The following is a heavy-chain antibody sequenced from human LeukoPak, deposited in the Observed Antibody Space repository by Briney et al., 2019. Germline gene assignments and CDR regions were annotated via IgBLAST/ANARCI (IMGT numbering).Heavy chain of an antibody. V-gene: IGHV1-24*01. CDR3: ATGGPWGLLKY. D-gene: IGHD3-9*01. Sequence: RASVKVSCKVSGDTLTELSTHWVRQAPGKGLEWMGGFDPEHGEMIYAQKLQGRVTMTEDRSTDTAYMELSSLRSEDTAVYYCATGGPWGLLKYWGQGILVTVSS. CDR1: GDTLTELS. CDR2: FDPEHGEM. J-gene: IGHJ4*02.